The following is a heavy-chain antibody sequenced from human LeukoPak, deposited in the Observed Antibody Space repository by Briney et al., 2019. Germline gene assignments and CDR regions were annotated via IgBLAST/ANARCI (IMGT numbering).Heavy chain of an antibody. D-gene: IGHD3-10*01. J-gene: IGHJ4*02. Sequence: GGSLRLSCAASGFTLSSYAMTWVRQAPGKGLDWVSAISGSGGSTYYADSVKGRFTISRDNSKNTLYLQMNSLRAEDTAVYYCAKGHRGSSPYYFDYWGQGTLVTVSS. CDR1: GFTLSSYA. V-gene: IGHV3-23*01. CDR2: ISGSGGST. CDR3: AKGHRGSSPYYFDY.